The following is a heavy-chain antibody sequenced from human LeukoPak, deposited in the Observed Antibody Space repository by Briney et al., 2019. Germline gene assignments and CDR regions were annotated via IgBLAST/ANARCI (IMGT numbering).Heavy chain of an antibody. CDR3: ARGYYVWGSYRSYYFDY. CDR1: GGSFSGYY. J-gene: IGHJ4*02. CDR2: INHSGST. V-gene: IGHV4-34*01. Sequence: SETLSLTCAVYGGSFSGYYWSWIRQPPGKGLEWIGEINHSGSTNYNPSLKSRATISVDTSKNQFSLKLSSVTAADTAVYYCARGYYVWGSYRSYYFDYWGQGTLVTVSS. D-gene: IGHD3-16*02.